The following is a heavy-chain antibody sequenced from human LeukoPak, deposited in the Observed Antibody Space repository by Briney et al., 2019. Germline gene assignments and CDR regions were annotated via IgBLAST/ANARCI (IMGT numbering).Heavy chain of an antibody. CDR1: GFTYSSYW. J-gene: IGHJ6*02. CDR3: ARDVDYGMDV. V-gene: IGHV3-21*01. CDR2: ISSSSSYI. Sequence: GGSLRLSCAASGFTYSSYWMSWVRQAPGKGLEWVSSISSSSSYIYYADSVKGRFTISRDNAKNSLYLQMNSLRAEDTAVYYCARDVDYGMDVWGQGTTVTVSS.